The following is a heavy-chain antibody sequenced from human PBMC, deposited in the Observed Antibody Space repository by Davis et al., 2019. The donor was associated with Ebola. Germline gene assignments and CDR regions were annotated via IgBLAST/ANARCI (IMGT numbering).Heavy chain of an antibody. Sequence: SETLSLTCSVSGGSISGYYWSWVRQSPGMGLEWIGNIHYSGSTNYNPSLKSRVTISVDTSKNQFSLKLSSVAAADTAVYYCARGHNDLQLNWFDPWGRGTLVTVSS. D-gene: IGHD1-1*01. CDR3: ARGHNDLQLNWFDP. CDR2: IHYSGST. V-gene: IGHV4-59*08. CDR1: GGSISGYY. J-gene: IGHJ5*02.